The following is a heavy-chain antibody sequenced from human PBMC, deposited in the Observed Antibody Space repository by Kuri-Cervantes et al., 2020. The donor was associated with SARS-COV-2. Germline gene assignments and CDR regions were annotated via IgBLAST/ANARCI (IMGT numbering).Heavy chain of an antibody. V-gene: IGHV1-46*01. J-gene: IGHJ4*02. Sequence: ASVKVSCKASGYTFTSYYMRWVRQAPGQGLEWMGIINPSGGRTSYAQKFQGRVTMNRDTSTSTVYMELRSLRSDDTGVYYCARVQGAAGTGDTDYWGQGTLVTVSS. CDR1: GYTFTSYY. CDR3: ARVQGAAGTGDTDY. CDR2: INPSGGRT. D-gene: IGHD6-13*01.